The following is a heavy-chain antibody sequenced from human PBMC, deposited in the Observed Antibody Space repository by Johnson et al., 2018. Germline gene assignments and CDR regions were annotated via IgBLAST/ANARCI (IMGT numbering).Heavy chain of an antibody. CDR1: GGTFSSYT. V-gene: IGHV1-69*11. CDR2: IIPILGTA. CDR3: ARVAGTTEAFDI. J-gene: IGHJ3*02. Sequence: QVQLVQSGAEVKNPGSSVKVACNASGGTFSSYTISWVRQAPGQGLEWMGRIIPILGTANSAQKFQGRVTITADESTSTSYMELSSLRSEDTAVYYCARVAGTTEAFDIWGQGTMVTVSS. D-gene: IGHD4-11*01.